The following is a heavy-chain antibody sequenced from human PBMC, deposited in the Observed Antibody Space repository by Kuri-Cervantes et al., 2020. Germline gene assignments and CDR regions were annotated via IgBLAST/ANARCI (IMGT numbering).Heavy chain of an antibody. V-gene: IGHV3-30*03. J-gene: IGHJ4*02. Sequence: SGFTFSSYGMHWVRQAPGKGLEWVAVISYDGSNKYYADSVKGRFTISRDNSKNTLYLQMNSLRAEDTAVYYCARDLVYGSGSLDHWGQVTLVTVSS. CDR1: GFTFSSYG. CDR2: ISYDGSNK. CDR3: ARDLVYGSGSLDH. D-gene: IGHD3-10*01.